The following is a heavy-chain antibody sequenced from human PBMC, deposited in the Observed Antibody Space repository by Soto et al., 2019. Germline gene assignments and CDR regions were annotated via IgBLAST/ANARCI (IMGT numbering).Heavy chain of an antibody. CDR1: GFSFSIAW. J-gene: IGHJ4*02. CDR3: TTVIPRDTAMVRDY. CDR2: IKTTTDGGAA. V-gene: IGHV3-15*01. D-gene: IGHD5-18*01. Sequence: EVQLVESGGGLVKPGGSLRLSCAASGFSFSIAWMSWVRQAPGKGLEWVGRIKTTTDGGAAIYAAPVKGRFSISREDSENTVYLQMTNLKSDDTAVYYCTTVIPRDTAMVRDYWGQGTLVSVSS.